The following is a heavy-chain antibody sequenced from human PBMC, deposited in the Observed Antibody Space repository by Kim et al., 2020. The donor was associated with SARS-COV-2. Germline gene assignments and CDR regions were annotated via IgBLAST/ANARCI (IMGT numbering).Heavy chain of an antibody. V-gene: IGHV1-46*01. J-gene: IGHJ3*02. D-gene: IGHD6-19*01. Sequence: KFQGRVTMTRDTSTSTVYMELSSLRSEDTAVYYCARDGAVAGSTEGAFDIWGQGTMVTVSS. CDR3: ARDGAVAGSTEGAFDI.